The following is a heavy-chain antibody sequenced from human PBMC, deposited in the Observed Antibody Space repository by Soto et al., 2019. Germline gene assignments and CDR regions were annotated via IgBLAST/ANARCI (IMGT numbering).Heavy chain of an antibody. Sequence: PGESLKISCQGSGYSFTSYWIGWVRQMPGKGLEWMGIIYPGDSDTRYSPSFQGQVTISADKSISTAYLQRSSLKASDTAMYYCARRSSAVYYDSSGYYYLAPYYYGMDVWG. D-gene: IGHD3-22*01. CDR3: ARRSSAVYYDSSGYYYLAPYYYGMDV. CDR1: GYSFTSYW. CDR2: IYPGDSDT. V-gene: IGHV5-51*01. J-gene: IGHJ6*02.